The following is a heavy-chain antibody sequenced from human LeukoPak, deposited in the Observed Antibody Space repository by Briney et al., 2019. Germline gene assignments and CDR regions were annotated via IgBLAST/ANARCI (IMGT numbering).Heavy chain of an antibody. J-gene: IGHJ4*02. D-gene: IGHD5-24*01. CDR1: GFTFSTYI. Sequence: GGSLRLSCAASGFTFSTYIMHWVRQAPGKGLVWVSRVDHDGGTTTYAESVKGRFTISRDNAKNALFLQMNSLRAEDTAVYYCARDRDGYNYWGQGTLVTVSS. CDR3: ARDRDGYNY. CDR2: VDHDGGTT. V-gene: IGHV3-74*01.